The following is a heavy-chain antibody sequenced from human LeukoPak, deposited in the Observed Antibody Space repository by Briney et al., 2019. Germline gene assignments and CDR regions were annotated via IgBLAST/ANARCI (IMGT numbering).Heavy chain of an antibody. V-gene: IGHV3-23*01. D-gene: IGHD1-26*01. CDR2: ISGSGGST. Sequence: PGRSLRLSCAASGFTFSSYAMSWVRQAPGKGLEWVSAISGSGGSTYYADSVKGRFTISRDNSKNTLYLQMNSLRAEDTAVYYCAKDGAFYSGSYSYFDYWGQGTLVTVSS. CDR3: AKDGAFYSGSYSYFDY. CDR1: GFTFSSYA. J-gene: IGHJ4*02.